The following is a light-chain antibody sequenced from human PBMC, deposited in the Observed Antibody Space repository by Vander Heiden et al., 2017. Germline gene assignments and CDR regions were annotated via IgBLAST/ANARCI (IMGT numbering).Light chain of an antibody. V-gene: IGKV1-39*01. CDR2: AAS. CDR1: QSISSY. CDR3: QQSYSTPWT. J-gene: IGKJ1*01. Sequence: DIQMTQSPSYLSASVGDRVTITCRASQSISSYLNWYQQKPGKAPKLLIYAASSLQSWVPSRFSGSGSGTDFTLTISSLQPEDFATYYCQQSYSTPWTFGQGTKVEIK.